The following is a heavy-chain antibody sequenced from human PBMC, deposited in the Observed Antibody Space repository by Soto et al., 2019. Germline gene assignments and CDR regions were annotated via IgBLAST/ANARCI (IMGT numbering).Heavy chain of an antibody. CDR1: VGSISSGDYY. V-gene: IGHV4-30-4*01. Sequence: LSLTFTVSVGSISSGDYYWSWIRQPPGKGLEWIGYIYYSGITYYNPSLKSRVTISVDTSKNQFSLKLSSVTAADTAVYYCARGGYYYDSSGYYYDAFDIWGPGPMLTLSS. J-gene: IGHJ3*02. CDR3: ARGGYYYDSSGYYYDAFDI. D-gene: IGHD3-22*01. CDR2: IYYSGIT.